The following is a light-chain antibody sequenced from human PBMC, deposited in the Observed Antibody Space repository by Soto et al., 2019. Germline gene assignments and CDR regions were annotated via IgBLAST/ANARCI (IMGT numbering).Light chain of an antibody. Sequence: DIQMTQSPSSLSASVGDRVTITCRASQSISDYLNWYQQKPGRAPKLLIYAASNLQSGVPSRFSGSGSGTDFTLTISSLQPEDSATYYCQQSYSTPRTFGQGTKVDIK. CDR2: AAS. CDR1: QSISDY. CDR3: QQSYSTPRT. J-gene: IGKJ1*01. V-gene: IGKV1-39*01.